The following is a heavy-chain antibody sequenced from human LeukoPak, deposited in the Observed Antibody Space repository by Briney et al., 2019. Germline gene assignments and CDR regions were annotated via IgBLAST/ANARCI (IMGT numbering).Heavy chain of an antibody. V-gene: IGHV1-2*04. CDR2: INPNSGGT. CDR1: RYTFTGYY. D-gene: IGHD6-6*01. J-gene: IGHJ4*02. Sequence: GASVKVSCTASRYTFTGYYMHWVRQAPGQGLEWMGWINPNSGGTNYAQKFQGWVTMTRDTSISTAYMELSRLRSDDTAVYYCARERDSSSYGALDFDYWGQGTLVTVSS. CDR3: ARERDSSSYGALDFDY.